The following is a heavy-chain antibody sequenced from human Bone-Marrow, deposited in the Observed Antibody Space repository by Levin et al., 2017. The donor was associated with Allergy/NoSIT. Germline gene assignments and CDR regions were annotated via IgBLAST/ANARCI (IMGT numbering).Heavy chain of an antibody. CDR3: ASRPFGVVIMR. CDR2: ISYDGSNK. Sequence: GESLKISCAASGFTFSSYAMHWVRQAPGKGLEWVAVISYDGSNKYYADSVKGRFTISRDNSKNTLYLQMNSLRAEDTAVYYCASRPFGVVIMRWGQGTLVTVSS. D-gene: IGHD3-3*01. CDR1: GFTFSSYA. V-gene: IGHV3-30-3*01. J-gene: IGHJ4*02.